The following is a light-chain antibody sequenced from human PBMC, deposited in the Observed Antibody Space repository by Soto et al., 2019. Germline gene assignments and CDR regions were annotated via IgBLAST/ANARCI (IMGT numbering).Light chain of an antibody. CDR3: SSYTSSTTYV. Sequence: QSALTRPASVSVSPGQSITISCTGTSSDVGAYSYVSWYQQHPGKAPKLIIYDVSDRPSGISSRFSGSKSDNTASLTISGLQAEDEAEYYCSSYTSSTTYVFGTGTKVTVL. CDR2: DVS. J-gene: IGLJ1*01. CDR1: SSDVGAYSY. V-gene: IGLV2-14*01.